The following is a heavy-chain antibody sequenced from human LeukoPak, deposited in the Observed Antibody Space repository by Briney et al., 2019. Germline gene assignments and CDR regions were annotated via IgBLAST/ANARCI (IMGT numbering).Heavy chain of an antibody. CDR2: INHSGST. V-gene: IGHV4-34*01. CDR1: GGSFSGYY. Sequence: SETLSLTCAVYGGSFSGYYWSWIRQPPGKGLEWIGEINHSGSTNYNPSLNSRVTISVDTSKNQFSLKLSSVTAADTAVYYCARKAPGTLDLWGRGTLVTVSS. J-gene: IGHJ2*01. CDR3: ARKAPGTLDL.